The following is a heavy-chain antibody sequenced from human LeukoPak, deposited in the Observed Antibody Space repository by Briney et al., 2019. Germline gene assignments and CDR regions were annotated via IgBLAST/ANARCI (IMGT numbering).Heavy chain of an antibody. D-gene: IGHD3-3*01. CDR2: IIPIFGTA. CDR3: ARDGPYYDFWSGYFSFDP. J-gene: IGHJ5*02. Sequence: SVKVSCKASGYTFTGYYMHWVRQAPGQGLEWMGGIIPIFGTANYAQKFQGRVTITADESTSTAYMELSSLRSEDTAVYYCARDGPYYDFWSGYFSFDPWGQGTLVTVSS. V-gene: IGHV1-69*13. CDR1: GYTFTGYY.